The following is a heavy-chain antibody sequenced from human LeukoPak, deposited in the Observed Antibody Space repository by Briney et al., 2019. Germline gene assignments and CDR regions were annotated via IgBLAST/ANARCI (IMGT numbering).Heavy chain of an antibody. J-gene: IGHJ6*03. CDR3: ASRTNVRYSNYDSMDI. V-gene: IGHV3-20*04. CDR2: INWNGGST. D-gene: IGHD3-9*01. CDR1: GFTFDDYG. Sequence: PGGSLRLSCAASGFTFDDYGMSWVRQAPGKGLEWVSGINWNGGSTGYADSVKGRFTISRDNAKNSLYLQMNSLRAEDTALYYCASRTNVRYSNYDSMDIWGKGTTVTVSS.